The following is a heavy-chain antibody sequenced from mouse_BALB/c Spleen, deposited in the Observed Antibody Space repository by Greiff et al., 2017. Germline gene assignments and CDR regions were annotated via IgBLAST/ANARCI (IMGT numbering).Heavy chain of an antibody. V-gene: IGHV3-2*02. Sequence: EVKLQESGPGLVKPSQSLSLTCTVTGYSITSDYAWNWIRQFPGNKLEWMGYISYSGSTSYNPSLKSRISITRDTSKNQFFLQLNSVTTEDTATYYCASSGTNYAMDYWGQGTSVTVSS. CDR1: GYSITSDYA. D-gene: IGHD4-1*01. CDR3: ASSGTNYAMDY. CDR2: ISYSGST. J-gene: IGHJ4*01.